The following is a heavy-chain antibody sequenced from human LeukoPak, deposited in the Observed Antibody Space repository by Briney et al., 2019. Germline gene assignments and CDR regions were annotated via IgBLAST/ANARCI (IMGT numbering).Heavy chain of an antibody. CDR1: GFTFSSYA. CDR3: AKAVLWFGESYFDY. Sequence: GGSLRLSCAASGFTFSSYAMSWVRQAPGKGLEWVSAISGSGGSTYYADSVKGRFTISRDNSKNRLYLQMNSLRAEDTAVYYCAKAVLWFGESYFDYWGQGTLVTVSS. D-gene: IGHD3-10*01. J-gene: IGHJ4*02. V-gene: IGHV3-23*01. CDR2: ISGSGGST.